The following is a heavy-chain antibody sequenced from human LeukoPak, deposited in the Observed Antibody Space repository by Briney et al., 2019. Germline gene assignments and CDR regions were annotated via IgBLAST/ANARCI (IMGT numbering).Heavy chain of an antibody. J-gene: IGHJ4*02. D-gene: IGHD3-3*01. Sequence: GASVKVSCTASGYTFTSYDINWVRQATGQGLEWMGWMNPNSGNTGYAQKFQGRVTMTRNTSISTAYMELSSLRSEDTAVYYCATGSRFFGVVIKDYWGQGTLVTVSS. V-gene: IGHV1-8*01. CDR2: MNPNSGNT. CDR3: ATGSRFFGVVIKDY. CDR1: GYTFTSYD.